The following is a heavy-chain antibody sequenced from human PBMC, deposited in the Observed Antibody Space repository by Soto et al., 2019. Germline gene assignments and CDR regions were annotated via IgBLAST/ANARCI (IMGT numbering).Heavy chain of an antibody. CDR1: GYTLTELS. D-gene: IGHD5-18*01. V-gene: IGHV1-24*01. J-gene: IGHJ6*02. CDR2: FDPEDGET. Sequence: ASGKVSCKVSGYTLTELSMHSVRQARGKGLEWMGGFDPEDGETIYAQKFQGRVTMTEDTSTDTAYMELSSLRSEDTAVYYCATEDTAMAEPYYYGMDVWGQGTTVTVSS. CDR3: ATEDTAMAEPYYYGMDV.